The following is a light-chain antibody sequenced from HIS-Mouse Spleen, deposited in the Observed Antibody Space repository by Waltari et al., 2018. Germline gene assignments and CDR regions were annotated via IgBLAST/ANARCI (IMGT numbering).Light chain of an antibody. Sequence: SYELTQPPSVSVSPGQTARITCSGDALPKKYAYCYHQKSGQAPVLVIYEDSKRPSGIPERFSGSRSGTMATLTISGAQVEDEADYYCYSTDSSGNHRVFGGGTKLTVL. CDR2: EDS. J-gene: IGLJ2*01. CDR1: ALPKKY. CDR3: YSTDSSGNHRV. V-gene: IGLV3-10*01.